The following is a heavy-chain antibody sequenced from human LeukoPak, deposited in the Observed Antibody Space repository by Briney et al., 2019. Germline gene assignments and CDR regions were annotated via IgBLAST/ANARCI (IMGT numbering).Heavy chain of an antibody. V-gene: IGHV1-8*03. CDR3: ARVSWYYDSSGYSYDAFDI. CDR1: GYTFTSYY. Sequence: ASVKVSCKASGYTFTSYYMHWVRQATGQGLEWMGWMNPNSGNTGYAQKFQGRVTITRNTSISTAYMELSSLRSEDTAVYYCARVSWYYDSSGYSYDAFDIWGQGTMVTVSS. J-gene: IGHJ3*02. D-gene: IGHD3-22*01. CDR2: MNPNSGNT.